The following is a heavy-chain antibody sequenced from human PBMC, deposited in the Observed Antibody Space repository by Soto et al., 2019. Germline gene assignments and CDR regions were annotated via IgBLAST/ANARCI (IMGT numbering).Heavy chain of an antibody. D-gene: IGHD6-19*01. J-gene: IGHJ3*02. CDR3: ARRPMVGPVAENAFDI. CDR2: VYYSGTT. V-gene: IGHV4-39*01. Sequence: SETLSLTCSVSAGSISSSSYYWNWIRQSPGKGLEWIGSVYYSGTTYYNPSLKRRVTISVDTYNQFSLKLSSVTAADTAYYFCARRPMVGPVAENAFDIWGQGTRVTVSS. CDR1: AGSISSSSYY.